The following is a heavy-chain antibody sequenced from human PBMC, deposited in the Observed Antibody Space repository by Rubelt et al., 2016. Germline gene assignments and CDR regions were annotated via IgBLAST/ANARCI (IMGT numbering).Heavy chain of an antibody. CDR1: GGSISSYF. J-gene: IGHJ4*02. CDR3: ARAYGDYLYYFDF. Sequence: QVQLQESGPGLVKPSETLSPTCAVSGGSISSYFWSWIRQPPGKCLEWIGYIYYNGSTDCNQSLKSRVTNTVDTSKNQYSMKLKSVTAADTAVYDCARAYGDYLYYFDFWGQGTLVTVSS. D-gene: IGHD4-17*01. V-gene: IGHV4-59*12. CDR2: IYYNGST.